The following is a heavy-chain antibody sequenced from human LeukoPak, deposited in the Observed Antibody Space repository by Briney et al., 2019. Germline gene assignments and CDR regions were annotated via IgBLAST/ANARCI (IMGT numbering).Heavy chain of an antibody. CDR1: GFTFSSFA. V-gene: IGHV3-23*01. D-gene: IGHD2-8*01. CDR3: AKVLMVYASKRGFEY. Sequence: GGSLRLSCAASGFTFSSFAMSWVRQAPGKGLEWVSAISGSGGSTYYADSVKGRFTISRDNSKNTLYLQMNSLRAEDTAVYYCAKVLMVYASKRGFEYWGQGTLVTVSS. J-gene: IGHJ4*02. CDR2: ISGSGGST.